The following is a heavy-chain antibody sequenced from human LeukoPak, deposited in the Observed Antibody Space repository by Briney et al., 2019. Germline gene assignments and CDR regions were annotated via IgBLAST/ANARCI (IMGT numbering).Heavy chain of an antibody. D-gene: IGHD6-13*01. V-gene: IGHV4-4*09. CDR1: GCSISSYY. Sequence: AETLSLTCTVSGCSISSYYWSWIRQPPGKGLEWIGYIYTSGSTNYNPSLKSRVTISVDTSNTPFSLKLRSVTAADTPLYYCATLHATYSSSGYVLDYWGQGTLVTVSS. J-gene: IGHJ4*02. CDR2: IYTSGST. CDR3: ATLHATYSSSGYVLDY.